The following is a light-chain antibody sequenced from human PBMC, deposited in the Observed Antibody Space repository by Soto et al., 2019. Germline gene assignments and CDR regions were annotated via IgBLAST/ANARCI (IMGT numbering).Light chain of an antibody. V-gene: IGKV1-33*01. CDR3: QKCDYLPI. CDR1: HDITSY. J-gene: IGKJ3*01. Sequence: DVEISHCPCSLAASVGDRVTITCQASHDITSYLNWYQHKPGKAPKLLIYDASILEAGVPSRFSGSGSGTDFTFTISSLQPEDVATYYCQKCDYLPIFGPGTKVDIK. CDR2: DAS.